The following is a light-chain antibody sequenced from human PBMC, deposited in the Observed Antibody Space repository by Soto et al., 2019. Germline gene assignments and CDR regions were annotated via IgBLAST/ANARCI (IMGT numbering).Light chain of an antibody. Sequence: DIVMTQSPDSLAVSLGERATINCKSSQSVLYSSDNMNYLAWYQQKPGQPPKLLIYWASTRESGVPDRFSGSGSGTDFTLTISSLQAEDVAVYYCQQYYSSPYNFGQGTKLEIK. V-gene: IGKV4-1*01. CDR2: WAS. J-gene: IGKJ2*01. CDR1: QSVLYSSDNMNY. CDR3: QQYYSSPYN.